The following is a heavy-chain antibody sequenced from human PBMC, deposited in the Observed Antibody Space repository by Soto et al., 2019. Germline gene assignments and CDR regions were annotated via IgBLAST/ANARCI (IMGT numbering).Heavy chain of an antibody. CDR1: GGTFSSYA. V-gene: IGHV1-69*13. J-gene: IGHJ4*02. CDR2: IIPIFGTA. CDR3: ARGGSITNNYFDY. D-gene: IGHD3-10*01. Sequence: GASVKVSCKASGGTFSSYAISWVRQAPGQGLEWMGGIIPIFGTANYAQKFQGRVTITADESTSTAYMELSSLRSEDTAVYYCARGGSITNNYFDYWGQGTLVTVSS.